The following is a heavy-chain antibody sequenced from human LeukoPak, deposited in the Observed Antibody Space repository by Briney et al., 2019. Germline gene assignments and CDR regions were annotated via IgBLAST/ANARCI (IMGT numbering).Heavy chain of an antibody. CDR1: GGSISSSSYY. CDR2: IYYSGST. Sequence: SETLSLTCTVSGGSISSSSYYWGWIRQPPGKGLEWIGSIYYSGSTYYNPSLKSRVTISVDRSKNQFSLKLSSVTAADTAVYYCARSGPAAPVDYWGQGTLVTVSS. V-gene: IGHV4-39*07. CDR3: ARSGPAAPVDY. D-gene: IGHD6-13*01. J-gene: IGHJ4*02.